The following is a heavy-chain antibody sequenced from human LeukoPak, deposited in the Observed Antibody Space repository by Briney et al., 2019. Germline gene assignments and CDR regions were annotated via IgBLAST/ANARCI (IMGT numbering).Heavy chain of an antibody. CDR2: IIPIFGTA. J-gene: IGHJ4*02. D-gene: IGHD6-13*01. Sequence: ASVKVSCKASGGTFSSYAISWVRQAPGQGLEWMGGIIPIFGTANYAQKFQGRVTITADESTSTAYMELSSLRSEDTAVYYCATYQQLATNLFDYWGQGTLVTVSS. CDR3: ATYQQLATNLFDY. CDR1: GGTFSSYA. V-gene: IGHV1-69*13.